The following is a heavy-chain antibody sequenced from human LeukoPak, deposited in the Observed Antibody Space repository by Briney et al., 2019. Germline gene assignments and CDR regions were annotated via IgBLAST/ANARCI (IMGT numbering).Heavy chain of an antibody. D-gene: IGHD3-9*01. CDR3: TRDLMDYDVSTGLHHYYMDV. CDR2: INGDGRNI. J-gene: IGHJ6*02. CDR1: GCTFSSYW. V-gene: IGHV3-74*01. Sequence: PGGSLRLSCVASGCTFSSYWMHWVRQAPRKGLVWVSRINGDGRNINYADSVRGRFTISRDNAKNTLYLQMNTLRVEDTAVYYCTRDLMDYDVSTGLHHYYMDVWGQGTTVTVSS.